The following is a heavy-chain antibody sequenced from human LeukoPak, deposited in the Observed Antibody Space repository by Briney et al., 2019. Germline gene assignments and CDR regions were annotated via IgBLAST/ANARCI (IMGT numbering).Heavy chain of an antibody. CDR1: GYTFTSYG. D-gene: IGHD3-9*01. J-gene: IGHJ6*02. V-gene: IGHV1-18*01. CDR2: ISAYNGNT. Sequence: ASVKVSCKASGYTFTSYGISWVRQAPGQGLEWMGWISAYNGNTNYAQKLQGRVTMTTDTSTSTAYMELRSLRSDDTAVYYCARTGRELRYFGNGMDVWGQGTTVTVSS. CDR3: ARTGRELRYFGNGMDV.